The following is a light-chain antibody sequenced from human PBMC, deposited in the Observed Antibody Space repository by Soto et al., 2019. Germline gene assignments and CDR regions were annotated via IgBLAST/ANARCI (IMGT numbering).Light chain of an antibody. Sequence: EIVMTQSPATLSVSPGERATLSCSASQRVSTNLAWYQQKPGQAPRLLIYGASTRATGIPARFSGSGSGTEFTLTISSLQSEDFAIYYCQQYNNWPPFTFGPGTKVDI. CDR2: GAS. J-gene: IGKJ3*01. CDR1: QRVSTN. V-gene: IGKV3-15*01. CDR3: QQYNNWPPFT.